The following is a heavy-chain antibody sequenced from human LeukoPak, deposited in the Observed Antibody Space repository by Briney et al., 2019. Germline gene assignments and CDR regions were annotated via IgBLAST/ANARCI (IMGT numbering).Heavy chain of an antibody. J-gene: IGHJ4*01. Sequence: PSETLSLTCTVSGGSISSYYWSWIRQPPGKGLKWIGYTYHSGSTNYNPSLKSRVTISVDTSKNQSSLKLSSVTAADTAVYYCARARDDGYSPFDYWGQGTLVTVSS. CDR2: TYHSGST. D-gene: IGHD5-24*01. V-gene: IGHV4-59*01. CDR3: ARARDDGYSPFDY. CDR1: GGSISSYY.